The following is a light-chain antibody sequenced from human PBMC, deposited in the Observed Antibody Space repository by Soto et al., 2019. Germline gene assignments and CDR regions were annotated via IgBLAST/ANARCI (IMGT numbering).Light chain of an antibody. CDR1: SSDVGGYNY. CDR3: RSSAAGSNLV. CDR2: EVS. Sequence: QSAVTKPPSAAGSPGQSVTIYCAGTSSDVGGYNYVSWYQQHPGKAPKLLIYEVSKRPSGVPDRFSGSKSGNTASLTVSGLQGEYEADYYCRSSAAGSNLVIGGGTKPTVL. J-gene: IGLJ2*01. V-gene: IGLV2-8*01.